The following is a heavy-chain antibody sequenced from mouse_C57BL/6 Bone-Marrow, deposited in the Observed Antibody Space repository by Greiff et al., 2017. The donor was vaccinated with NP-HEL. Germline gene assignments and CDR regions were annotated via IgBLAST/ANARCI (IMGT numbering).Heavy chain of an antibody. J-gene: IGHJ2*01. CDR2: ISDGGSYT. CDR3: ARDRSFCCDD. CDR1: GFTFSSYA. V-gene: IGHV5-4*01. Sequence: DVKLVESGGGLVKPGGSLKLSCAASGFTFSSYAMSWVRQTPEKRLEWVATISDGGSYTYYLANVKGRFIISRDNAKNNLYLQMSHLKSEDTAMYYCARDRSFCCDDWGQGTTLTVSS.